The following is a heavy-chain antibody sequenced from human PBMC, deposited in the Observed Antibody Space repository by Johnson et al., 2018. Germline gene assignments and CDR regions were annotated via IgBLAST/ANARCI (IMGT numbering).Heavy chain of an antibody. Sequence: QVQLVQSGAEVKKPGSSVKVSCKASGGTLRNYAISWVRQAQGQGLEWIGGIIPFSGAPSYAQKFQGRATVGADESTSTAYMELRRLKLEDTAVYYCVRDLDFVEVPVASRHYGLDVWGQGTTVTVS. CDR1: GGTLRNYA. J-gene: IGHJ6*02. D-gene: IGHD2-21*01. CDR3: VRDLDFVEVPVASRHYGLDV. CDR2: IIPFSGAP. V-gene: IGHV1-69*12.